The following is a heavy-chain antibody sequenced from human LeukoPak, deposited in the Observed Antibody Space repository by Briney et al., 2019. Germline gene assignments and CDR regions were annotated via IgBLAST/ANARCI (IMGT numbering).Heavy chain of an antibody. Sequence: EASVKVSCKASGYTFTSYDINWVRQATGQGLEWMGWMNPNSGNTGYAQKFQGRVTMTRNTSISTAYMELRSLRSEDTAVYYCARHKEGIMVRGLITKKERAYKWFDPWGQGTLVTVSS. V-gene: IGHV1-8*01. CDR3: ARHKEGIMVRGLITKKERAYKWFDP. CDR1: GYTFTSYD. CDR2: MNPNSGNT. D-gene: IGHD3-10*01. J-gene: IGHJ5*02.